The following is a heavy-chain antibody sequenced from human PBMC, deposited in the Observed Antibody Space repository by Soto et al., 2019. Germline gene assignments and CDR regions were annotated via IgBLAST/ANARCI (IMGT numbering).Heavy chain of an antibody. CDR3: ARGPRRDGYNDLDS. V-gene: IGHV3-11*06. CDR2: ISGSSSSR. D-gene: IGHD1-1*01. J-gene: IGHJ4*02. Sequence: VQLVESGGGLVRPGGSLKLSCAASGFTFSEYYMSWIRQAPGKGLEWVSSISGSSSSRKYADSVRGRFTISRDYAKNSLYLQMNSLRVEDKALYFCARGPRRDGYNDLDSWGQGTLVTVSS. CDR1: GFTFSEYY.